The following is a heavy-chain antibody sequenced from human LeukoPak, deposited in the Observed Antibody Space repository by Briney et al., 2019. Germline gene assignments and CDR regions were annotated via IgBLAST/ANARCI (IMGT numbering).Heavy chain of an antibody. D-gene: IGHD3-10*01. CDR2: ISGSGSST. CDR1: GFTFSSCG. J-gene: IGHJ4*01. V-gene: IGHV3-23*01. Sequence: GGSLRLSCVASGFTFSSCGMSWVRQAPGKGLEWVSGISGSGSSTNYADSVKGRFPISRDNSKNTLYLQMNSLRAEDTAMYYCARLSAMLRGPEPIYYFDYWGQGTLVTVSS. CDR3: ARLSAMLRGPEPIYYFDY.